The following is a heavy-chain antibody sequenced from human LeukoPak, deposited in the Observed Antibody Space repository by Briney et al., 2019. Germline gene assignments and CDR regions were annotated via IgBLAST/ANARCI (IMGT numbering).Heavy chain of an antibody. CDR3: ARGASSAYYVDY. CDR2: IKYDGSMT. J-gene: IGHJ4*02. D-gene: IGHD3-22*01. V-gene: IGHV3-74*01. Sequence: PGGSLRLSCAASGFTGSSKYMSWVRQAPGKGLVWVSRIKYDGSMTTYGDSVKGRFSISRDNAKNTVDLQMNSLRAEDTAVYYCARGASSAYYVDYWGQGTLVSVSS. CDR1: GFTGSSKY.